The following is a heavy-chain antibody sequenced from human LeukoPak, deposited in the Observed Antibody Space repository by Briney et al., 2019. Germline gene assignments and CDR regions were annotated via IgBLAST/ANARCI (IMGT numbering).Heavy chain of an antibody. CDR3: ARDPLDYYGSGRRRTDNWFDP. CDR1: GFTFSSYG. Sequence: GGSLRLSCAASGFTFSSYGMHWVRQAPGKGLEWVAVIWYDGSNKYYADSVKGRFTISRDNSKNTLYLQMNSLRAEDTAVYYCARDPLDYYGSGRRRTDNWFDPWGQGTLVTVSS. CDR2: IWYDGSNK. V-gene: IGHV3-33*01. D-gene: IGHD3-10*01. J-gene: IGHJ5*02.